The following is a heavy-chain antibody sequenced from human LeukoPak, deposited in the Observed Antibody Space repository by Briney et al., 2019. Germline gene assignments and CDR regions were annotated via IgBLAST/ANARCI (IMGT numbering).Heavy chain of an antibody. CDR1: GFTFSSYA. D-gene: IGHD2-2*01. CDR3: AKDLALAYPDAYDI. J-gene: IGHJ3*02. Sequence: LPGGSLRLSCAASGFTFSSYALSWVRQAPGKGLEWVSGITDSGTGTYYADSVKGRFTISRDNSKNTVYLQMSSLRAEDTAVYYCAKDLALAYPDAYDIWGQGTMVTVSS. V-gene: IGHV3-23*01. CDR2: ITDSGTGT.